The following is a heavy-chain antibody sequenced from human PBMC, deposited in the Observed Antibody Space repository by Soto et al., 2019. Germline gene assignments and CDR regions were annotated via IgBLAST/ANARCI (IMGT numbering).Heavy chain of an antibody. CDR1: GGSISSGDYY. D-gene: IGHD4-17*01. J-gene: IGHJ6*02. Sequence: QVQLQESGPGLVKPSQTLSLTCTVSGGSISSGDYYWSWIRQPPGEGLEWIGYIYYSGSTYYNPSLNSRFTISVDTSKNQFSLKLSSVTAADTAVYYCASHDYAHYGIDVWGQGTTVPVS. CDR3: ASHDYAHYGIDV. CDR2: IYYSGST. V-gene: IGHV4-30-4*01.